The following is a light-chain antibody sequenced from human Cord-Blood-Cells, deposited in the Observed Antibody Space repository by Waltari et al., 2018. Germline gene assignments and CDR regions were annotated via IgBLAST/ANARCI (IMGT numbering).Light chain of an antibody. Sequence: SYELTQPPSVSVSPGQTASITCSGDQLGDKYACWYQQKPGQSPVLVIYQDSKRPSGIPERFSGSNSGNTATLTISGTQAMDEADYYCQAWDSSTAGKVVFGGGTKLTVL. CDR1: QLGDKY. CDR3: QAWDSSTAGKVV. V-gene: IGLV3-1*01. CDR2: QDS. J-gene: IGLJ2*01.